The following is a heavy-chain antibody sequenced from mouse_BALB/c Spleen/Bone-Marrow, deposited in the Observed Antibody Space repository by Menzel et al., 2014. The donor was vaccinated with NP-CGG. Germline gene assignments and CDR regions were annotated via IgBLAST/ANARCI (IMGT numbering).Heavy chain of an antibody. CDR2: IWGDGST. CDR1: GFSLTNYG. CDR3: RGGPWFAY. Sequence: VQLQQSGPGLVAPSQSLSITCAVSGFSLTNYGISWVRQPPGKGLEWLGVIWGDGSTNYHSALISRLSISKDNSKSQVSLKLNSLQTDDTATYYCRGGPWFAYWGQGTLVTVSA. J-gene: IGHJ3*01. D-gene: IGHD3-3*01. V-gene: IGHV2-3*01.